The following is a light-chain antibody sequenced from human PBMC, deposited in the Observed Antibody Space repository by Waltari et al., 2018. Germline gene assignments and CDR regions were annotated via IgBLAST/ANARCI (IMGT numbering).Light chain of an antibody. V-gene: IGLV2-23*01. CDR3: CSYVGSNTWI. Sequence: QSARTQPASVSGSPGQSLTLSCPGTRRCVGSFDLLPWYQVHPDKAPKLIIYEGSNRPSGVSSRFSASKSGNTASLTISGLQAEDEDDYYCCSYVGSNTWIFGGGTRLTVL. CDR1: RRCVGSFDL. CDR2: EGS. J-gene: IGLJ2*01.